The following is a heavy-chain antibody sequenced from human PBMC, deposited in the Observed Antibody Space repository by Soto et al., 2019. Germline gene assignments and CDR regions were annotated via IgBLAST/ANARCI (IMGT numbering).Heavy chain of an antibody. CDR1: GYTFTRYT. V-gene: IGHV1-3*01. D-gene: IGHD2-15*01. CDR2: INPDNGNT. CDR3: ARGIATGQLDP. Sequence: EASVKVSCKASGYTFTRYTTNWVRQAPGQRLEWMGWINPDNGNTKSSQKFQDRVIITRDTSASTAYMDLSSLRSEDTAVYYCARGIATGQLDPWGQGTLVTVSS. J-gene: IGHJ5*02.